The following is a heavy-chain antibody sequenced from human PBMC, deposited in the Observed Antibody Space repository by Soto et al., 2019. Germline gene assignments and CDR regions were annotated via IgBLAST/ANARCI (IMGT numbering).Heavy chain of an antibody. V-gene: IGHV4-39*01. D-gene: IGHD1-26*01. CDR2: IYYTGTT. Sequence: SETLSLTCSVSGASISSSGHFWAWIRQPPGKGLEWLATIYYTGTTYYNPSLKSRLTISVDTSKKQFSLKLRSVTAADTAVYYCARRVFSGSGRDYFDNWGQGSLVTVSS. CDR1: GASISSSGHF. J-gene: IGHJ4*02. CDR3: ARRVFSGSGRDYFDN.